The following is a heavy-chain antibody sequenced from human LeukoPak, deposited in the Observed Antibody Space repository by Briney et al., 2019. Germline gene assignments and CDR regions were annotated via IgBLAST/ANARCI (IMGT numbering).Heavy chain of an antibody. V-gene: IGHV1-2*02. CDR3: ARVGLRFLEYYFDY. CDR1: GYTFTGYY. D-gene: IGHD3-3*01. CDR2: INPNSGGT. J-gene: IGHJ4*02. Sequence: ASVKVSCKASGYTFTGYYMHWVRQAPGQGLEWMGWINPNSGGTNCAQKFQGRVTMTRDTSISTAYMELSRLRSGDTAVYYCARVGLRFLEYYFDYRGQGTLVTVSS.